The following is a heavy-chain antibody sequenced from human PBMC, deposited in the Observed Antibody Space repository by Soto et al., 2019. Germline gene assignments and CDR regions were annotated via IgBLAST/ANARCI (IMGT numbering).Heavy chain of an antibody. Sequence: KGLEWVAVIWYDGSNKYYADSVKGRFTISRENSKNTLYLQMNSLRAEDTAVFFFFQAEDGIRDVRSVSAFLLNRSSDL. CDR2: IWYDGSNK. CDR3: FQAEDGIRDVRSVSAFLLNRSSDL. D-gene: IGHD3-10*02. V-gene: IGHV3-33*01. J-gene: IGHJ2*01.